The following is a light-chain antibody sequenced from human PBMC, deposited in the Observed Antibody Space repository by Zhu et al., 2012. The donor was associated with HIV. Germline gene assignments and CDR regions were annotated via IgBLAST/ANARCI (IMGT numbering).Light chain of an antibody. CDR1: QSVSSY. V-gene: IGKV3-11*01. J-gene: IGKJ1*01. Sequence: VLTQSPDTLPLSPGERATLSCRASQSVSSYLGWYQQKPGQAPRLLIYDASNRATGIPARFSGSGSGTDFTLTISSLEPEDFAVYYCQQRSDWPWTFGQGTKVEIK. CDR3: QQRSDWPWT. CDR2: DAS.